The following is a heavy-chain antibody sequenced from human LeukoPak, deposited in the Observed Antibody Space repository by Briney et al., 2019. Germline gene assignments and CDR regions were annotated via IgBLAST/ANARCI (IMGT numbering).Heavy chain of an antibody. CDR2: INHSGST. Sequence: SETLSLTCAVYGGSFSGYYWSWIRQPPGKGLEWIGEINHSGSTNYNPSLKSRVTISVDTSKNQFSLKLSSVTAADTAVYYCARNCRGYSYGYYYYYYMDVWGKGTTVTVSS. D-gene: IGHD5-18*01. V-gene: IGHV4-34*01. CDR1: GGSFSGYY. CDR3: ARNCRGYSYGYYYYYYMDV. J-gene: IGHJ6*03.